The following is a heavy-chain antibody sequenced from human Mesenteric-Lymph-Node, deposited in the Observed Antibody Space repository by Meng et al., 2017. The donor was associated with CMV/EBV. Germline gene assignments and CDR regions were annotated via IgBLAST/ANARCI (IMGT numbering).Heavy chain of an antibody. J-gene: IGHJ5*02. CDR3: ARGPRWFDP. Sequence: LSLPCAVYGGSFSGYYWSWIRQPPGKGLEWIGEINHSGSTNYNPSLKSRVTISVDTSKNQFSPKLSSVTAADTAVYYCARGPRWFDPWGQGTLVTVSS. CDR1: GGSFSGYY. V-gene: IGHV4-34*01. CDR2: INHSGST.